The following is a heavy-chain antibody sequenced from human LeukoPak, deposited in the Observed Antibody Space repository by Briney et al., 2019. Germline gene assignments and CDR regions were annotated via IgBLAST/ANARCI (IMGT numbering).Heavy chain of an antibody. V-gene: IGHV1-2*02. D-gene: IGHD3-16*02. Sequence: PGGSLRLSCAASGFTFSGSALHWVRQAPGQGLEWMGWINPNSGGTNYAQKFQGRVTMTRDTSISTAYMELSRLRSDDTAVYYCARDPRPYYDCVWGSYRGAYMDVWGKGTTVTISS. CDR2: INPNSGGT. CDR1: GFTFSGSA. J-gene: IGHJ6*03. CDR3: ARDPRPYYDCVWGSYRGAYMDV.